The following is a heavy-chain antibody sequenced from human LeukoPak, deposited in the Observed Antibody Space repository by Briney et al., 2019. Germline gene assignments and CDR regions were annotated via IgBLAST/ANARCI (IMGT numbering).Heavy chain of an antibody. Sequence: KAGGSLRLSCAASGFTFSSYSMNWVRQAPGKGLEWVSSISSSSSYIYYADSVKGRFTISRDNAKNSLYLQMNSLRAEDTAVYYCARVGASDYYYYYMDVWGKGTTVTISS. CDR1: GFTFSSYS. CDR3: ARVGASDYYYYYMDV. J-gene: IGHJ6*03. V-gene: IGHV3-21*01. CDR2: ISSSSSYI. D-gene: IGHD1-26*01.